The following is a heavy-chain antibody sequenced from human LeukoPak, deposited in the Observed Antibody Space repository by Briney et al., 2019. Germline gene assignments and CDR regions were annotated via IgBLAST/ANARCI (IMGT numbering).Heavy chain of an antibody. CDR1: GYTFTSYG. J-gene: IGHJ4*02. CDR2: ISAYNGNT. CDR3: ARDSRYNWNVEGDY. Sequence: ASVKVSCKASGYTFTSYGISWVRQAPGQGLEWMGWISAYNGNTNYAQKLQGRVTMTTDTSTSTAYMGLRSLRSDDTAVYYCARDSRYNWNVEGDYWGQGTLVTVSS. V-gene: IGHV1-18*01. D-gene: IGHD1-20*01.